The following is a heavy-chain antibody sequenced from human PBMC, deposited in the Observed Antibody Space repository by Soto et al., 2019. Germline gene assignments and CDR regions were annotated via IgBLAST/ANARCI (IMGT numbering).Heavy chain of an antibody. V-gene: IGHV4-30-2*06. CDR1: GVSISSGGYS. Sequence: QVQLQESGSGLVKPSQTLSLTCEVSGVSISSGGYSWSWIRQSPGKGLEWMGYIFHIGTTDYNPSLKSRLTISVDMSKNQFSLRLRSVTAADTALYYCARAGGSGPLDDWFDPWGQGTLVTVSS. J-gene: IGHJ5*02. CDR3: ARAGGSGPLDDWFDP. D-gene: IGHD3-10*01. CDR2: IFHIGTT.